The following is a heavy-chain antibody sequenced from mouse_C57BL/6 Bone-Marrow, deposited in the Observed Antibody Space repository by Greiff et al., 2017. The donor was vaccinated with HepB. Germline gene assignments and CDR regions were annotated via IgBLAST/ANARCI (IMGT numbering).Heavy chain of an antibody. CDR1: GYTFTDYN. D-gene: IGHD2-5*01. V-gene: IGHV1-22*01. CDR3: ARGPYSNYDYAMDY. J-gene: IGHJ4*01. CDR2: INPNNGGT. Sequence: VQLKESGPELVKPGASVKMSCKASGYTFTDYNMHWVKQSHGKSLEWIGYINPNNGGTSYNQKFKGKATLTVNKSSSTAYMELRSLTSEDSAVYYCARGPYSNYDYAMDYWGQGTSVTVSS.